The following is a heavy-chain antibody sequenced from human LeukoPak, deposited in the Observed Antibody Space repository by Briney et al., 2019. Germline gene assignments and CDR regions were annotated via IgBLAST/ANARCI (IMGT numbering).Heavy chain of an antibody. Sequence: PSETLSLTCAVYGGSLSGYYWSWIRQPPGKGLEWIGEINHSGSTNYNPSLKSRVTISVDTSKSQFSLKLSSVTAADTAVYYCARAGRRITMVRGVIAPAMNFDYWGQGTLATVSS. CDR1: GGSLSGYY. CDR2: INHSGST. CDR3: ARAGRRITMVRGVIAPAMNFDY. J-gene: IGHJ4*02. D-gene: IGHD3-10*01. V-gene: IGHV4-34*01.